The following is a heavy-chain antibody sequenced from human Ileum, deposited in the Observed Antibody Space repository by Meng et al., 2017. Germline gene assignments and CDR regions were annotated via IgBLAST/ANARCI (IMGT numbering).Heavy chain of an antibody. Sequence: VQLQESGPGLVRPSPTLSLTCIVSGVSISSNVNYWSWIRQHPGKGLEWLGYMYYSGSTYYNPSINTPITISLDTSKNQFSLRLDSVTAADTAVYFCARNDLAFWYFDLWGRGTLVTVSS. D-gene: IGHD3-3*01. V-gene: IGHV4-31*01. CDR1: GVSISSNVNY. CDR3: ARNDLAFWYFDL. J-gene: IGHJ2*01. CDR2: MYYSGST.